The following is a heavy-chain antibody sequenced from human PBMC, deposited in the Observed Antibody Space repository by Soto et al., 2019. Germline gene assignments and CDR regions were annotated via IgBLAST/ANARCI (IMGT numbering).Heavy chain of an antibody. J-gene: IGHJ4*02. CDR3: AREQNSSGWYGTVVY. D-gene: IGHD6-19*01. CDR1: GYTFTSYG. Sequence: GASVKVSCKASGYTFTSYGISWVRQAPGQGLEWMGWISAYNGNTNYAQKLQGRVTMTTDTSTSTAYMELRSLRSDDTAVYYCAREQNSSGWYGTVVYWGQGTLVTVSS. V-gene: IGHV1-18*01. CDR2: ISAYNGNT.